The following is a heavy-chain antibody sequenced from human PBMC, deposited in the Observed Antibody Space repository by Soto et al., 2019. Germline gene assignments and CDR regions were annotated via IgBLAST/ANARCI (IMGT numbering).Heavy chain of an antibody. D-gene: IGHD4-17*01. CDR3: ARDTVTTSDDALDI. V-gene: IGHV4-59*01. Sequence: WTWIRQPPGKRLEWIGYVYYSGSTNYNPSLKSRVTISVDMSKNQFSLKLSSVTAADTAVYYCARDTVTTSDDALDIWGQGTMVTVSS. CDR2: VYYSGST. J-gene: IGHJ3*02.